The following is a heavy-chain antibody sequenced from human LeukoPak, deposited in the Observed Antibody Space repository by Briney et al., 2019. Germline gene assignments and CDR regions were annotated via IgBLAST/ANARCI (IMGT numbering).Heavy chain of an antibody. Sequence: GGSLRLSCAASGFTFSSYAMHWVRQAPGKGLEWVALITYDGSSKYYADSVKGRFTISRDNSKNTLYLQMSSLRAEDTAVYYCAREQRGYDCYYWGQGTLATVSS. CDR2: ITYDGSSK. J-gene: IGHJ4*02. CDR3: AREQRGYDCYY. V-gene: IGHV3-30-3*01. CDR1: GFTFSSYA. D-gene: IGHD5-12*01.